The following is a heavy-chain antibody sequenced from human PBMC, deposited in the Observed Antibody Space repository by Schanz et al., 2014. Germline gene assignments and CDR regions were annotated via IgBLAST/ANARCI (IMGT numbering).Heavy chain of an antibody. Sequence: QVQLVESGGGVVQPGRSLRLSCAASGFTFSSYAMHWVRQAPGKGLEWVALISYDGNNKYYADSVRGRFTISRDNSRNTVYLQMNNVGVDDTATYYCVKTDAGWRFDYWGQGTLVIVSS. J-gene: IGHJ4*02. CDR3: VKTDAGWRFDY. V-gene: IGHV3-30*04. D-gene: IGHD6-19*01. CDR1: GFTFSSYA. CDR2: ISYDGNNK.